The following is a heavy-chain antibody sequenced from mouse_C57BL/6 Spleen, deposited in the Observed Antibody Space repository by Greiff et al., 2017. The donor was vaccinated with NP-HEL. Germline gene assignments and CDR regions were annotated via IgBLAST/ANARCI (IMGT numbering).Heavy chain of an antibody. J-gene: IGHJ2*01. Sequence: VQLQQSGPELVKPGASVKISCKASGYTFTDYYMNWVKQSHGKSLEWIGDINPNNGGTSYNQKFKGKATLTVDKSSSTAYMELRSLTSEDSAVYYCARCYDGYSYFDYWGQGTTLTVSS. V-gene: IGHV1-26*01. CDR2: INPNNGGT. D-gene: IGHD2-3*01. CDR3: ARCYDGYSYFDY. CDR1: GYTFTDYY.